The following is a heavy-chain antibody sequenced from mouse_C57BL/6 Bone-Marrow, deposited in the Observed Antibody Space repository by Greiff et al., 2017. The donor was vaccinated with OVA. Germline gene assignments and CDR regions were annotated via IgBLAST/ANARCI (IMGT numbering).Heavy chain of an antibody. V-gene: IGHV1-84*01. CDR2: SYPGSGNT. Sequence: QVQLQQSGPELVKPGASVKISCKASGYTFTDYYINWVKQRPGQGLEWIGWSYPGSGNTKYNEKFKGKATLTVDTSSSTAYMQLSSLTSEDSAVYFCARGDWDYFDYWGKGTTLTVAS. CDR1: GYTFTDYY. D-gene: IGHD4-1*01. CDR3: ARGDWDYFDY. J-gene: IGHJ2*01.